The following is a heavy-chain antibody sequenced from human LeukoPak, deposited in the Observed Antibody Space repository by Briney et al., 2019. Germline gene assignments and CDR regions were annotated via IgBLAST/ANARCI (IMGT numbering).Heavy chain of an antibody. CDR3: AKDAPKLGRAVGY. J-gene: IGHJ4*02. CDR1: GLTFSSFG. Sequence: GGSLRLSCAASGLTFSSFGMHWVRQAPGKGLEWVAVTSFDGGNKHYADSVKGRFTISRDNSKNTLYLQMNTLRVEDTAVYYCAKDAPKLGRAVGYWGQGTLVTVSS. D-gene: IGHD7-27*01. V-gene: IGHV3-30*18. CDR2: TSFDGGNK.